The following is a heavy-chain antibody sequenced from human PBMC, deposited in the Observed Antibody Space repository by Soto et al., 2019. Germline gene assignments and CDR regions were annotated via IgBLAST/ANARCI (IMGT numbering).Heavy chain of an antibody. CDR2: INPSSGGT. J-gene: IGHJ4*02. V-gene: IGHV1-2*02. CDR3: ARQSGSAFRY. D-gene: IGHD6-19*01. Sequence: QVQLVQSRAEVKKPGVSMKVSCKASGYTFTDYYLHWVRQAPGHGLEWMGWINPSSGGTKFAQQFHGRVAMTRDTSIATAYMDLGRLTSDDTAVYYCARQSGSAFRYWGQGALVTVSS. CDR1: GYTFTDYY.